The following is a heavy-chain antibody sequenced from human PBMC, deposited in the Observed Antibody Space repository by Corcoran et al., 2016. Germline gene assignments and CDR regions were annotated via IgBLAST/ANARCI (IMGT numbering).Heavy chain of an antibody. CDR2: IDWDDDK. CDR3: ARTWGSGHRNYFDY. J-gene: IGHJ4*02. V-gene: IGHV2-70*04. CDR1: GFSLSTSGMR. D-gene: IGHD5-12*01. Sequence: QVTLKESGPALVKPTQTLTLTCTFSGFSLSTSGMRVSWIRQPPGKALEWLARIDWDDDKFYSTSLKTRLTISKDTSKNQVVLTMTNMDPVDPATYYCARTWGSGHRNYFDYWGQGTLVTVSS.